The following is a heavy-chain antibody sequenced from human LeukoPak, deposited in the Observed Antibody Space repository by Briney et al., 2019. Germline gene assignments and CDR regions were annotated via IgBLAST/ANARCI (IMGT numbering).Heavy chain of an antibody. CDR1: GGSISSGGYY. J-gene: IGHJ2*01. D-gene: IGHD2-2*01. V-gene: IGHV4-31*03. CDR3: ASTLGAGVVPAARPHWYFDL. Sequence: SQTLSLTCTVSGGSISSGGYYWSWIRQHPGKGLEWIGYIYYSGSTYYNPSLKSRVTISVDTSKNQFSLKLSSVTAADTAVYYCASTLGAGVVPAARPHWYFDLWGRGTLVTVSS. CDR2: IYYSGST.